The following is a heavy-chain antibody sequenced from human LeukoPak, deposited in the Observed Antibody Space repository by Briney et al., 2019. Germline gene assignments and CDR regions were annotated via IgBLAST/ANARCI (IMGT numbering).Heavy chain of an antibody. CDR2: ISAYNGNT. Sequence: ASVKVSCKASGYTFTSYGISWVRQAPGQGLEWMGWISAYNGNTNYAQKLQGRVTMTTDTSTSTAYMELRSLRSDDTAVYYCARVSSGSGSFYYYGMDVWGQGTTVTASS. V-gene: IGHV1-18*01. CDR1: GYTFTSYG. CDR3: ARVSSGSGSFYYYGMDV. D-gene: IGHD3-10*01. J-gene: IGHJ6*02.